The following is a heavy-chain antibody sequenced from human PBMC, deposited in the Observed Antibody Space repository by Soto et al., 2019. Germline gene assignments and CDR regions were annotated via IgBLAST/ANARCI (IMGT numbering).Heavy chain of an antibody. Sequence: ASVKVSCKVSGYTLTELSMHWVRQAPGKGLEWMGGFDPEDGETIYAQKFQGRVTMTEDTSTDTAYMELGSLRSEDTAVYYCTTGIFGLLLPDGDYWGQGTLVTVSS. CDR3: TTGIFGLLLPDGDY. CDR2: FDPEDGET. J-gene: IGHJ4*02. CDR1: GYTLTELS. D-gene: IGHD3-22*01. V-gene: IGHV1-24*01.